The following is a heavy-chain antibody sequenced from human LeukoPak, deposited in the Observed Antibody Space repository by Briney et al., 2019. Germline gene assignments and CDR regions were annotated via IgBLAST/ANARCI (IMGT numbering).Heavy chain of an antibody. CDR2: INPNSGGT. V-gene: IGHV1-2*02. D-gene: IGHD1-14*01. CDR3: AREGLAGVLSNWFDP. CDR1: GYTFTGYY. J-gene: IGHJ5*02. Sequence: ASVKVSCKASGYTFTGYYMHWVRQAPGQGLEWMGWINPNSGGTNYAQKFQGRVTMTRDTSISTAYMELSRLTSDDTAVYYCAREGLAGVLSNWFDPWGQGTLVTVSS.